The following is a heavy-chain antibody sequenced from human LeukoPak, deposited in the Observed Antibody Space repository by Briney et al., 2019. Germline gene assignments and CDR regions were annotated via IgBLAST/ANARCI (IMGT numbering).Heavy chain of an antibody. V-gene: IGHV1-69*13. CDR2: IIPIFGTA. CDR1: GGTFSSYA. Sequence: GASVKVSCKASGGTFSSYAVSWVRQAPGQGLEWMGGIIPIFGTANYAQKFQGRVTITADESTSTAYMELSSLRSEDTAVYYCARDLSRVVVPYYYYGMDVWGQVTTVTVSS. J-gene: IGHJ6*02. D-gene: IGHD2-15*01. CDR3: ARDLSRVVVPYYYYGMDV.